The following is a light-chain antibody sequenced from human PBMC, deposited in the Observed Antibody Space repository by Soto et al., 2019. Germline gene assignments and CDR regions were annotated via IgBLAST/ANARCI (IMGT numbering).Light chain of an antibody. Sequence: EIEVTQSPATLSLYPGERATLSCRASQSVGSYLVWYQQKPGQAPRLLIHGASNRATGIPARFSGSGSGTDFTLTISSLEPEDFAVYYCQQRSNWPPLFGQGTRLEVK. CDR1: QSVGSY. CDR2: GAS. V-gene: IGKV3-11*01. CDR3: QQRSNWPPL. J-gene: IGKJ5*01.